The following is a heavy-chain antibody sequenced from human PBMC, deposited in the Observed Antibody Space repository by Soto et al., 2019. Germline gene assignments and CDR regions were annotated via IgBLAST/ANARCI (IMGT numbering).Heavy chain of an antibody. CDR3: ARGAYYGMDV. Sequence: QLQLQESGPGLVKPSETLSLTCTVSGGSISSSSYYWGWIRQPPGKGLEWIGSIYYSGSTYYNQSLKSGVTISVDTSKNQFSLKLSSVNAADTAVYYCARGAYYGMDVWGQGTTVTVSS. CDR2: IYYSGST. CDR1: GGSISSSSYY. D-gene: IGHD1-26*01. V-gene: IGHV4-39*01. J-gene: IGHJ6*02.